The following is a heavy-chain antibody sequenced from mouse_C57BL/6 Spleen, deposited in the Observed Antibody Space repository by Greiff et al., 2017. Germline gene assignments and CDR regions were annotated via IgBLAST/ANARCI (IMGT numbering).Heavy chain of an antibody. CDR1: GYAFTNYL. CDR2: INPGTGGT. Sequence: VQLKESGAELVRPGTSVKVSCKASGYAFTNYLIEWVKQRPGQGLEWIGEINPGTGGTNYNEKFKGKATLTADKSSSTAYMQLSSLTSEDSAVYFCACRYCGSRGYAMDYWGQGTSVTVSS. V-gene: IGHV1-54*01. J-gene: IGHJ4*01. CDR3: ACRYCGSRGYAMDY. D-gene: IGHD1-1*01.